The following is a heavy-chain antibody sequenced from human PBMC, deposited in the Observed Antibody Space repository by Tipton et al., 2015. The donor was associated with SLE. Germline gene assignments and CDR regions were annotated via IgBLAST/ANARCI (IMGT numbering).Heavy chain of an antibody. CDR2: IYYSGST. CDR1: GGSISSHY. Sequence: TLSLTCTVSGGSISSHYWSWIRQPPGKGLEWIGYIYYSGSTNYNPSLKSRVTISVDTSRNQFSLKLSSVTAADTAIYYCARESFTVSQAFFDYWGQGTLVTVSS. D-gene: IGHD5/OR15-5a*01. J-gene: IGHJ4*02. CDR3: ARESFTVSQAFFDY. V-gene: IGHV4-59*11.